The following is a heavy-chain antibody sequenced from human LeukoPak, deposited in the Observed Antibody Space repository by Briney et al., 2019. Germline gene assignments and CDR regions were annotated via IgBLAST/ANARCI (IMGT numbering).Heavy chain of an antibody. V-gene: IGHV3-23*01. Sequence: GGSLRLFCAASGFTFSSYAMSWVRQAPGKGLEWVSAISGSGGSTYYADSVKGRFTISRDNSKNTLYLQMNSLRAEDTAVYYCAKGTRHYCSSTSCPLDYWGQGTLVTVSS. J-gene: IGHJ4*02. CDR3: AKGTRHYCSSTSCPLDY. CDR2: ISGSGGST. D-gene: IGHD2-2*01. CDR1: GFTFSSYA.